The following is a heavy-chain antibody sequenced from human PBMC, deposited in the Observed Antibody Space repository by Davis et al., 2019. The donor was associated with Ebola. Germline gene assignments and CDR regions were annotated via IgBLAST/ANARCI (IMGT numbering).Heavy chain of an antibody. J-gene: IGHJ6*04. V-gene: IGHV4-31*03. CDR3: ARRTGLQYYYGMDV. CDR2: IFYSGST. D-gene: IGHD5-18*01. CDR1: GGSISSGDYY. Sequence: MPSETLSLTCTVSGGSISSGDYYWSWIRQRPGKGLEWIGYIFYSGSTYYNPSLKSRVTISIDTSKNQFSLSLRSVTAADTAVYYCARRTGLQYYYGMDVWGKGTTVTVSS.